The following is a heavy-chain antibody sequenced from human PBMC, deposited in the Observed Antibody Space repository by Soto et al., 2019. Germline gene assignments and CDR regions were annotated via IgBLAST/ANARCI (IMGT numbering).Heavy chain of an antibody. Sequence: GASVKVSCKASGVTFSSYAISWVRQAPGQGLEWMGGIIPIFGTANYAQKFQGRVTITADESTSTAYMELSSLRSEDTAVYYCARDSYDSRYFDYWGQGTLVTVSS. D-gene: IGHD3-22*01. J-gene: IGHJ4*02. CDR3: ARDSYDSRYFDY. CDR2: IIPIFGTA. V-gene: IGHV1-69*13. CDR1: GVTFSSYA.